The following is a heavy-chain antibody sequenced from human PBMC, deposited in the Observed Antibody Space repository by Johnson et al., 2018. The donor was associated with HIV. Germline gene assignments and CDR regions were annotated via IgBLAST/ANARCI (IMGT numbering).Heavy chain of an antibody. CDR3: ARNSYGDRAFDI. J-gene: IGHJ3*02. CDR2: IFGGGTT. Sequence: VQLVESGGGLVKPGGSLRLSCAASGFTFSDYYMHWVRQAPGKGLAWVSVIFGGGTTYYTDSVKVRFTISRDHSKNTLYLQMNSLRAEDTAVYYRARNSYGDRAFDIWGQGTMVTVSS. V-gene: IGHV3-66*01. D-gene: IGHD4-17*01. CDR1: GFTFSDYY.